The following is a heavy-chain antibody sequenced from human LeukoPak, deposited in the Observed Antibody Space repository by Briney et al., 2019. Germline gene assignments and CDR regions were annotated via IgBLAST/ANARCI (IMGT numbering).Heavy chain of an antibody. CDR2: INPSGSDT. CDR3: AREVPSGSYYGY. V-gene: IGHV1-46*01. J-gene: IGHJ4*02. CDR1: GYTFTAYY. D-gene: IGHD1-26*01. Sequence: ASVKVSCKATGYTFTAYYMHWVRQAPGQGLEWMGLINPSGSDTVYAQKFQGRLTMTRDMSTTTDYMELSSLRSEDTAVYYCAREVPSGSYYGYWGQGALVTVSS.